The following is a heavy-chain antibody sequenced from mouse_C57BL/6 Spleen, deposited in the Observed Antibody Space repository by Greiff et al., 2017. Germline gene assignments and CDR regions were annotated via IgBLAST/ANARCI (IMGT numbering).Heavy chain of an antibody. D-gene: IGHD1-1*01. J-gene: IGHJ2*01. CDR3: TRRGYGSSYVDY. CDR2: IDPETGGT. CDR1: GYTFTDYE. Sequence: QVQLQQSGAELVRPGASVTLSCKASGYTFTDYEMHWVKQTPVHGLEWIGAIDPETGGTAYNQKFKGKAILTADKSSSTAYMELRSLTSEDSAVYYCTRRGYGSSYVDYWGQGTTLTVSS. V-gene: IGHV1-15*01.